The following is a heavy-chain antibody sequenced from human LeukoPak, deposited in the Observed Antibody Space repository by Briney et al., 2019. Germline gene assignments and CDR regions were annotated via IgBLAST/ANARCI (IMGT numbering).Heavy chain of an antibody. V-gene: IGHV4-39*01. CDR3: ARRDYYGDYGAFDI. Sequence: SETLSLTCTVSGGSISSSSYYWGWIRQPPGKGLEWIGSIYYSGSPYYNPSLKSRVTISVDTSKNQFSLKLSSVTAADTAVYYCARRDYYGDYGAFDIWGQGTMVTVSS. CDR1: GGSISSSSYY. D-gene: IGHD4-17*01. CDR2: IYYSGSP. J-gene: IGHJ3*02.